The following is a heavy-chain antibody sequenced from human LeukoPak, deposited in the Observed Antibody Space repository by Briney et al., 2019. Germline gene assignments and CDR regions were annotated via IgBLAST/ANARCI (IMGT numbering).Heavy chain of an antibody. J-gene: IGHJ4*02. CDR2: VMEGGENT. V-gene: IGHV3-23*01. CDR1: GFTFSSYG. CDR3: ATDTGAFHFAY. D-gene: IGHD2-8*02. Sequence: GGSLRLSCAASGFTFSSYGMTWVRQAPGRGLEWVSTVMEGGENTHYADSVKGRFTISRDNAKNTLSLQMDSLRGEDSAMYYCATDTGAFHFAYWGQGTLVTVSS.